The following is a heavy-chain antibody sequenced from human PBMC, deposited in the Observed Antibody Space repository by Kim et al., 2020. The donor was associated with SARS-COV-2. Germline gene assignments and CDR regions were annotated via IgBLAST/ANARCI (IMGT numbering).Heavy chain of an antibody. CDR3: TTVSTPDY. J-gene: IGHJ4*02. CDR2: ETT. V-gene: IGHV3-15*01. Sequence: ETTDYAAPVKGRFTISRDDSKNTVYLQMNSLKTEDTAVYYCTTVSTPDYWGQGTLVTVSS.